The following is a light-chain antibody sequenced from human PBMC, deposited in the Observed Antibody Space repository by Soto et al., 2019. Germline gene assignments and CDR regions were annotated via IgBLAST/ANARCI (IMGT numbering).Light chain of an antibody. J-gene: IGKJ2*01. CDR2: GAS. Sequence: EIVLTQSPGTLSLSPGERATLSCRASQSVSSSYLAWYQQKPGQAPRLLIYGASSRATGIPDRFSGSGSGTDFTFTISRLEPEDFAVYYCQQYGSSPPSYTFGQGTKLDIK. CDR1: QSVSSSY. CDR3: QQYGSSPPSYT. V-gene: IGKV3-20*01.